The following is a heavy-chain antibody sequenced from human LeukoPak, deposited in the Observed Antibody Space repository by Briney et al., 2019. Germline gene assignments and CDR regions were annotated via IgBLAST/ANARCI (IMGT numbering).Heavy chain of an antibody. J-gene: IGHJ4*02. CDR2: INHSGST. D-gene: IGHD4-17*01. CDR1: GGSFSGYY. CDR3: ARDFLGDYGERHFDY. Sequence: SETLSLTCAVYGGSFSGYYWSWIRQPPGKGLEWIGEINHSGSTNYNPSLKSRVTISVDTSKNQFSLKLSSVTAADTAVYYCARDFLGDYGERHFDYWGQGTLVTVSS. V-gene: IGHV4-34*01.